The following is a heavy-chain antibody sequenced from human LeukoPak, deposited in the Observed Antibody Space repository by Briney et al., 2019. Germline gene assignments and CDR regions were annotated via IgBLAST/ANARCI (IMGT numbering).Heavy chain of an antibody. CDR3: ARALDYDFWSGYYYYYGMDV. J-gene: IGHJ6*02. CDR1: GFTVSSNY. CDR2: IYSGGST. Sequence: GGSLRLSCAASGFTVSSNYMSWVRQAPGKGLEWVSVIYSGGSTYYADSVKGRFTISRHNSKNTLYLQMNSLRAEDTAVYYCARALDYDFWSGYYYYYGMDVWGQGTTVTVSS. D-gene: IGHD3-3*01. V-gene: IGHV3-53*04.